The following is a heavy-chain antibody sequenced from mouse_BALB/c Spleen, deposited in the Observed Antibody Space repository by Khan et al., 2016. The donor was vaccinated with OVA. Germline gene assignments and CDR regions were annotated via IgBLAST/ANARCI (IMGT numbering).Heavy chain of an antibody. Sequence: EVQLQESGPELVKPGTSVKLSCKASGYSFTGYFMNWVMQSHGKSLEWIGRINPHIGETFYNQKFKGKATLTADASSSTAHMELRSLASEDSAVYDCARNNGSGFDDWGQGTTLTVSS. CDR3: ARNNGSGFDD. V-gene: IGHV1-20*02. CDR2: INPHIGET. J-gene: IGHJ2*01. D-gene: IGHD1-1*01. CDR1: GYSFTGYF.